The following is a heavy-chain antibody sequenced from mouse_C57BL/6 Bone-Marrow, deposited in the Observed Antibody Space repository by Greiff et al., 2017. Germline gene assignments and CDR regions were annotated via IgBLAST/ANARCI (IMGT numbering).Heavy chain of an antibody. Sequence: QVQLKQSGAELARPGASVKMSCKASGYTFTSYTMHWVKQRPGQGLEWIGYINPSSGYTKYNQKFKDKATWTADKSYSTAYMQLSSLTSEDSAVYYCARSFGGTDYWGQGTTLTVSS. CDR2: INPSSGYT. J-gene: IGHJ2*01. V-gene: IGHV1-4*01. CDR3: ARSFGGTDY. CDR1: GYTFTSYT. D-gene: IGHD4-1*01.